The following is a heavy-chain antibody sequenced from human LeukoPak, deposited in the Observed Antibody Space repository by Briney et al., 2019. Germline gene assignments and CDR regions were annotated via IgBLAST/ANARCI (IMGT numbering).Heavy chain of an antibody. D-gene: IGHD1-26*01. Sequence: PSETLSLTCIVSGGSISNYYWSWLRQPAGKGLEWIGRIFTSGSTNYNPSLQSRVTISVDQSKNQFSLKLSSVTAADTAIYYCARELRRFSGYFDHWGQGSLVTVSS. CDR2: IFTSGST. J-gene: IGHJ4*02. CDR1: GGSISNYY. V-gene: IGHV4-4*07. CDR3: ARELRRFSGYFDH.